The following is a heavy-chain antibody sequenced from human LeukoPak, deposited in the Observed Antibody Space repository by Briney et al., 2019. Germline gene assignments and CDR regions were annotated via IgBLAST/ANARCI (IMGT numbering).Heavy chain of an antibody. D-gene: IGHD3-22*01. V-gene: IGHV3-74*01. J-gene: IGHJ4*02. Sequence: GGSLRLSCAASGFTFSNYWMSWVRQAPGKGLVWVSRINSDGSSTSYADSVKGRFTISRDNAKNTLYLQMNSLRAEDTAVYYCARAVDSSGYYFGRSDYWGQGTLVTVSS. CDR1: GFTFSNYW. CDR3: ARAVDSSGYYFGRSDY. CDR2: INSDGSST.